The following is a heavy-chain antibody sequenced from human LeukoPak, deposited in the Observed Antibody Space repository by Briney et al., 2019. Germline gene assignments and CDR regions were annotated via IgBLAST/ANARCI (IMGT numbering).Heavy chain of an antibody. CDR1: GGSFSGYY. CDR2: INHSGST. V-gene: IGHV4-34*01. D-gene: IGHD2-15*01. CDR3: ASGGYCSGGSCHL. Sequence: PSETLSLTCAVYGGSFSGYYWSWIRQPPGKGLEWIGEINHSGSTNYNPSLKSRVTISVDTSKNQFSLKLSSVTAADTAVYYCASGGYCSGGSCHLWGQGTLVTVSS. J-gene: IGHJ4*02.